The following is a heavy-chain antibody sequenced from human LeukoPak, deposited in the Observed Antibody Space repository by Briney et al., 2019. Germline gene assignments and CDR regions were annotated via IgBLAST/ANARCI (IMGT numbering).Heavy chain of an antibody. CDR1: GFSFSSSA. CDR2: ITGNGATT. J-gene: IGHJ4*02. V-gene: IGHV3-23*01. CDR3: AKERRRVDTEMVRSYYFEN. D-gene: IGHD5-18*01. Sequence: GGSLRLSCAGSGFSFSSSATSWVRQTPGKGLEWVSSITGNGATTYYSDSVKGRFTISRDNSRNTLSLQMSSLRVEDTAVYYCAKERRRVDTEMVRSYYFENWGQGTLVTVSS.